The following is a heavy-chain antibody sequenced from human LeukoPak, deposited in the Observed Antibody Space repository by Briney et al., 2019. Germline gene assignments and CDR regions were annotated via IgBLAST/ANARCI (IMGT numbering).Heavy chain of an antibody. D-gene: IGHD5-12*01. J-gene: IGHJ4*02. CDR2: IYPGDSDT. CDR3: ARSDSGHEFFDH. Sequence: GESLKISCKASGYYFPTYWIGWVRQMPGEGLEWMGIIYPGDSDTRYSPSFQGQVTISADKSITTAYLQWSSLKASDTAMYYCARSDSGHEFFDHWGQGTLVTVSS. CDR1: GYYFPTYW. V-gene: IGHV5-51*01.